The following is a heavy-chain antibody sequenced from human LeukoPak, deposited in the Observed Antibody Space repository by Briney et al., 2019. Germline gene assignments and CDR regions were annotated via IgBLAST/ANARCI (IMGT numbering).Heavy chain of an antibody. D-gene: IGHD1-26*01. J-gene: IGHJ4*02. CDR3: AKVEVGATKRYYLDY. CDR1: GFTFSSYA. CDR2: ISGSGGST. V-gene: IGHV3-23*01. Sequence: GGSLRLSCAASGFTFSSYAMSWVRQAPGKGLEWVSAISGSGGSTYYADSVKGRFTISRDNSKNTLYLQMNSLRAEDTAVYYCAKVEVGATKRYYLDYWGQGTLVTVSS.